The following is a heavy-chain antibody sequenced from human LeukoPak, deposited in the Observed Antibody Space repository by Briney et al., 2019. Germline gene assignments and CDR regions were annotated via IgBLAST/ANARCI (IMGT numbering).Heavy chain of an antibody. D-gene: IGHD1-1*01. J-gene: IGHJ4*02. Sequence: GGSLRLSCAASGFTFSSYSMNWVRQAPGKGLEWVSYISSSRSYIYYADSVKGRFTISRDNAKNSLYLQMNSLRAEDTAVYYCARDSGSYWGQGTLVTVSS. CDR3: ARDSGSY. CDR1: GFTFSSYS. V-gene: IGHV3-21*01. CDR2: ISSSRSYI.